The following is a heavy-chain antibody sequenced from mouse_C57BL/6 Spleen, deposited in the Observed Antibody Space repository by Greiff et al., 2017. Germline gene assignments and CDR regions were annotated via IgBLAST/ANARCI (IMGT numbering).Heavy chain of an antibody. CDR2: IYPRDGST. D-gene: IGHD1-1*01. CDR1: GYTFTDHT. V-gene: IGHV1-78*01. Sequence: VKLMESDAELVKPGASVKISCKVSGYTFTDHTIHWMKQRPEQGLEWIGYIYPRDGSTKYNEKFKGKATLTADKSSSTAYMQLNSLTSEDSAVYFCARAPHYYGHYAMDYWGQGTSVTVSS. CDR3: ARAPHYYGHYAMDY. J-gene: IGHJ4*01.